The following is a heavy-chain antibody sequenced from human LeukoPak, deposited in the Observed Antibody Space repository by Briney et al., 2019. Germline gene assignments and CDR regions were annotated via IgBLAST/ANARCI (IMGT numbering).Heavy chain of an antibody. D-gene: IGHD6-6*01. CDR2: IYYSGRT. CDR1: GGSISSGGYY. V-gene: IGHV4-31*03. J-gene: IGHJ4*02. Sequence: KRSETLSLTCTVSGGSISSGGYYWSWIRQHPGKGLEWIGYIYYSGRTYYNPSLKSRVTISVDTSKNQFSLKRSSVTAADTAVYYCARGYSSSAVTLDYWGQGTLVTVSS. CDR3: ARGYSSSAVTLDY.